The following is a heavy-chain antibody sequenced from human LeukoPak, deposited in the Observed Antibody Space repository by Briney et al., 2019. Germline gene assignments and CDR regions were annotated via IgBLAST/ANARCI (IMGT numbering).Heavy chain of an antibody. CDR2: ISSSSSHI. D-gene: IGHD6-13*01. Sequence: GGSLRLSCAVSGFTFSSYSMNWVRQAPGKGLEWVSSISSSSSHIYYADSVKGRFTISRDNAKNSLYLQMSTLRAEDTAVYYCAREATYTSSWYRDWFDPWGQGTLVTVSS. J-gene: IGHJ5*02. CDR3: AREATYTSSWYRDWFDP. CDR1: GFTFSSYS. V-gene: IGHV3-21*01.